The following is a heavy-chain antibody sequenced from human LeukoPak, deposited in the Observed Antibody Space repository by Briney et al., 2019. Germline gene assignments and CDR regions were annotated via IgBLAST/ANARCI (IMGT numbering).Heavy chain of an antibody. CDR2: IYYSGST. J-gene: IGHJ6*03. Sequence: SETLSLTCTVSGGSISSYYWSWIRQPPGKGLEWIGYIYYSGSTNYNPSLKSRVTISVDTSKNQFSLKLSSVTAADTAVYYCARCPIVVVPAAILDYYYMDVWGKGTTVTVSS. D-gene: IGHD2-2*02. V-gene: IGHV4-59*01. CDR1: GGSISSYY. CDR3: ARCPIVVVPAAILDYYYMDV.